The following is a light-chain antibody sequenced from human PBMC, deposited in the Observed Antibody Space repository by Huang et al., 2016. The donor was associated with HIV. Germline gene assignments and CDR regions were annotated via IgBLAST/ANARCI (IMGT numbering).Light chain of an antibody. CDR2: GAS. CDR3: QQYNNWPPLLT. J-gene: IGKJ4*01. Sequence: EIVLTQSPATLSLSPGERAALSCRATQSINNNLAWYQQQPGQSPMLLIYGASTRATGIPARFRGSGSGTEFTLTISSLQSEDFAVYYCQQYNNWPPLLTFGGGTKVEIK. CDR1: QSINNN. V-gene: IGKV3-15*01.